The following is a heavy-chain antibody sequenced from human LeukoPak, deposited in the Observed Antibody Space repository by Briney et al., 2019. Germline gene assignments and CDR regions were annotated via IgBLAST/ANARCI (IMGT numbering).Heavy chain of an antibody. Sequence: GGSLRLSCAASGFTFSSYWMSWVRQAPGKGLEWVAFIRYDGSNKYYADSVKGRFTISRDNSKNTLYLQMNSLRAEDTAVYYCAILTGLNWGQGTLVTVSS. V-gene: IGHV3-30*02. CDR3: AILTGLN. CDR1: GFTFSSYW. CDR2: IRYDGSNK. J-gene: IGHJ4*02. D-gene: IGHD3-9*01.